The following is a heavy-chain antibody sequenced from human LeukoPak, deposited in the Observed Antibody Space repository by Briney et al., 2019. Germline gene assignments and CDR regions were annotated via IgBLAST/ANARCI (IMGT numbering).Heavy chain of an antibody. CDR1: GFNFSDYY. CDR3: ARDTAMAPYYYYGMDV. D-gene: IGHD5-18*01. Sequence: PGGSLRLSCAASGFNFSDYYMSWIRQAPGKGLEWVSYISSSGSTIYYADSVKGRFTISRDNAKNSLYLQMNSLRAEDTAVYYCARDTAMAPYYYYGMDVWGQGTTVTVSS. J-gene: IGHJ6*02. CDR2: ISSSGSTI. V-gene: IGHV3-11*01.